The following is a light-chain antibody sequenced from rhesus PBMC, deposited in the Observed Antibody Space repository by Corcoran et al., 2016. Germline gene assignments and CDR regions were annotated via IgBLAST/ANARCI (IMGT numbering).Light chain of an antibody. CDR3: QQYYRDPLA. J-gene: IGKJ4*01. CDR1: QSLLYSSNNKNY. V-gene: IGKV4-1*01. CDR2: WAS. Sequence: DIVTTQSPDSPAVPLEERVTINRKSSQSLLYSSNNKNYLAWYQQKPGQAPKVLIYWASTREAGVPNRVSGSGSGTDFTLTISGLQAEDVAVYYCQQYYRDPLAFGGGTKVEV.